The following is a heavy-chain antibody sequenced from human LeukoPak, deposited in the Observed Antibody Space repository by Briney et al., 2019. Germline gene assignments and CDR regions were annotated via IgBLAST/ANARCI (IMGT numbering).Heavy chain of an antibody. Sequence: PSQTLSLTCAVSGGSISSGGYSWSWIRQPPGKGLEWIGYIYHSGSTYYNPSLKSQVTISVDRSKNQFSLKLSSVTAADTAVYYCAREDYDSSGYYRRWFDPWGQGTLVTVSS. J-gene: IGHJ5*02. D-gene: IGHD3-22*01. V-gene: IGHV4-30-2*01. CDR2: IYHSGST. CDR1: GGSISSGGYS. CDR3: AREDYDSSGYYRRWFDP.